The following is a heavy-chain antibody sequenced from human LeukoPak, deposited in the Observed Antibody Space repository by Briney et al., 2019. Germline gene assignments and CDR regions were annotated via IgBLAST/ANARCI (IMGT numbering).Heavy chain of an antibody. CDR2: TRNKANSDAT. V-gene: IGHV3-72*01. D-gene: IGHD1-26*01. J-gene: IGHJ3*02. CDR3: TKGYSGSLTYAFDN. Sequence: GGSLRLSCAASGFIFSDHYIDWVRQAPGKGLEWVGRTRNKANSDATEYAASVKGRFTISRDDSKNSLYLQMNSLKTEDTAAYYCTKGYSGSLTYAFDNWGQGTMVTVSS. CDR1: GFIFSDHY.